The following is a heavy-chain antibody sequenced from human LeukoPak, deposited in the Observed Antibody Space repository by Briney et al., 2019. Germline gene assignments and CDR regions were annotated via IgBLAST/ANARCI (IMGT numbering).Heavy chain of an antibody. D-gene: IGHD6-19*01. CDR1: GFTFSSYA. CDR2: ISGSGGST. Sequence: GGSLRLSCAASGFTFSSYAMSWVRQAPGKGLEWVSAISGSGGSTYYADSVKGRFTISRDNSKNTLYLQMNSLRAEDTAVYYCAGGVCSSGWYQHWGQGTLVTVSS. CDR3: AGGVCSSGWYQH. V-gene: IGHV3-23*01. J-gene: IGHJ4*02.